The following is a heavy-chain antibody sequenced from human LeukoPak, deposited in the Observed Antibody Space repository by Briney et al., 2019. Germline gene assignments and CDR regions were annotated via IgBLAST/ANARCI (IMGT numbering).Heavy chain of an antibody. J-gene: IGHJ4*02. V-gene: IGHV1-2*03. CDR1: GYTFTGFY. CDR2: IYPNGGAT. Sequence: GASVKVSCKASGYTFTGFYMHWVPQAPGQGLEWMGYIYPNGGATKYAQKFQGRVTLTRDTSISTAYMEPSGLRSDDTAVYYCGTLLSNGPFDYWGQGSLVTVSS. CDR3: GTLLSNGPFDY.